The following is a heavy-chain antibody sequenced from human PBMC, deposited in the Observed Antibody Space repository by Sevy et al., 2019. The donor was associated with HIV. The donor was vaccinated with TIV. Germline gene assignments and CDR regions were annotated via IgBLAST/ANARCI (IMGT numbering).Heavy chain of an antibody. V-gene: IGHV3-7*01. Sequence: GGSLRLSCAASGFTFSSYWMSWVRQAPGKGLEWVANIKQDGSEKYYVDSVKGRFTISRYNAKNSLYLQMNSLRAEDTAVYYCARAEAGTYCGGDCYPYYFDYWGQGTLVTVSS. D-gene: IGHD2-21*02. CDR3: ARAEAGTYCGGDCYPYYFDY. J-gene: IGHJ4*02. CDR1: GFTFSSYW. CDR2: IKQDGSEK.